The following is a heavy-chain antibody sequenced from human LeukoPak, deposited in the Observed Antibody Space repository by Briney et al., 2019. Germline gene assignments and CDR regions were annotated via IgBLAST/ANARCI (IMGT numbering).Heavy chain of an antibody. CDR1: GYTFTSYY. CDR2: INPSGGGT. J-gene: IGHJ4*02. Sequence: GASVKVFCKASGYTFTSYYMHWVRQAPGQGLEWMGIINPSGGGTSYAQKFQGRVTMTRDTSTSTVYMELSSLRSEDTAVYYCARENIVVVPAAHEYYFDYWGQGTLVTVSS. CDR3: ARENIVVVPAAHEYYFDY. V-gene: IGHV1-46*01. D-gene: IGHD2-2*01.